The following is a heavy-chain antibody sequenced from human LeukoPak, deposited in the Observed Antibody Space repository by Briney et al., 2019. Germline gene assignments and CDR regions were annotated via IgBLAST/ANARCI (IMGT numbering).Heavy chain of an antibody. CDR1: GFTFRSYW. J-gene: IGHJ4*02. Sequence: GGSLRLSCAASGFTFRSYWMSWVRQAPGKGLEWVANIKQDGSEKYYVDSVKGRFTISRDNAKNSLYLQMNSLRAEDTAVYYCERGCNAGCGYWGQGTLVTVSS. CDR2: IKQDGSEK. D-gene: IGHD2-21*01. V-gene: IGHV3-7*01. CDR3: ERGCNAGCGY.